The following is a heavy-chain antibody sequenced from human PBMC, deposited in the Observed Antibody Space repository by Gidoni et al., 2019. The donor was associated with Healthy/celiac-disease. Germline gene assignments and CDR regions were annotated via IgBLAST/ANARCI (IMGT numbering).Heavy chain of an antibody. Sequence: EVQLVESGGGLVKPGGSLRLSCAASGVTFSSYSMNWVRQAPVKGLEWVTSISSSSSYIYYADSVKGRFTIARDNAKNSLYLQMNSLRAEDTAVYYCARDRGDYVDYWGQGTLVTVSS. D-gene: IGHD3-10*01. J-gene: IGHJ4*02. CDR2: ISSSSSYI. CDR1: GVTFSSYS. V-gene: IGHV3-21*01. CDR3: ARDRGDYVDY.